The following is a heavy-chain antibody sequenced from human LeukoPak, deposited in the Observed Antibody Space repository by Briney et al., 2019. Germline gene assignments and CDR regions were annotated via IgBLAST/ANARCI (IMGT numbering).Heavy chain of an antibody. CDR1: GFTFSAYG. J-gene: IGHJ4*02. V-gene: IGHV3-30*02. D-gene: IGHD6-19*01. CDR2: IRYDGSNK. Sequence: GGSLRLSCAASGFTFSAYGMHWVRQAPGKGLEWVAFIRYDGSNKYYADSVKGRFTISRDNSKNTLYLQMNSLRAEDTAVYYCAKVRWDNSGWYYLDNWGQGALVTVSS. CDR3: AKVRWDNSGWYYLDN.